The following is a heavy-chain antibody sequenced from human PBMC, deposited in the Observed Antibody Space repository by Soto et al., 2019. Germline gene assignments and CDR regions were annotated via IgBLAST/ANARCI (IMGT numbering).Heavy chain of an antibody. Sequence: GGSLRLSCAASGFTFNNYAMSWVRQAPGKGLEWVSAISANGQGIYYADSVESRFIISRDSSKNTVFLHMDSLTAEDTAVYYCAKDRDYPRDQFHNWGQGTLVTVSS. V-gene: IGHV3-23*01. J-gene: IGHJ4*02. CDR3: AKDRDYPRDQFHN. CDR2: ISANGQGI. CDR1: GFTFNNYA. D-gene: IGHD2-2*01.